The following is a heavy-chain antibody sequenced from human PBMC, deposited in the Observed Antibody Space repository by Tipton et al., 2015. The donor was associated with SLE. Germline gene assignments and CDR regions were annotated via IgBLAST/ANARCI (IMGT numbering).Heavy chain of an antibody. V-gene: IGHV4-39*07. CDR2: IYYSGST. CDR1: GGSISSSTYY. Sequence: TLSLTCTVSGGSISSSTYYWGWIRQPPGKGLEWIGSIYYSGSTYYNPSLKSRVTISVDTSKNQFSLKLSSVTAADTAVYYCARGDGYNFDYWGQGTLVTVSS. D-gene: IGHD5-24*01. J-gene: IGHJ4*02. CDR3: ARGDGYNFDY.